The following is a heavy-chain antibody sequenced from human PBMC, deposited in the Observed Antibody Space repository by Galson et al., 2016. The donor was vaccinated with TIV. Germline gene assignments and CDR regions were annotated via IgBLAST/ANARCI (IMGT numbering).Heavy chain of an antibody. Sequence: SETLSLTCTVSGASISDYFWSWIRQSAGKGLEWVGRMYVPGSSSYNPSLESPVTMSADTSKNQFSLELSSVTAADTAVYYCARDYWVTYTDRPFFDFWGQGILVTVSS. V-gene: IGHV4-4*07. D-gene: IGHD2-21*02. CDR2: MYVPGSS. J-gene: IGHJ4*02. CDR3: ARDYWVTYTDRPFFDF. CDR1: GASISDYF.